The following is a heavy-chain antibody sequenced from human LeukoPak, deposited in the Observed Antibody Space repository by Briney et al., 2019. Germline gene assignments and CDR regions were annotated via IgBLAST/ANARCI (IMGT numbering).Heavy chain of an antibody. D-gene: IGHD3-9*01. J-gene: IGHJ4*02. CDR2: ISRSSSYI. V-gene: IGHV3-21*01. Sequence: GGSLRLSCAASGFTFSNYNMNWVRQAPGKGLEWVSSISRSSSYIYYADSVKGRFTISRDNAKNSLYLQMNSLRAEDTAVYYCARYQAGYYQSPLYYFDYWGQGTLVTVSS. CDR1: GFTFSNYN. CDR3: ARYQAGYYQSPLYYFDY.